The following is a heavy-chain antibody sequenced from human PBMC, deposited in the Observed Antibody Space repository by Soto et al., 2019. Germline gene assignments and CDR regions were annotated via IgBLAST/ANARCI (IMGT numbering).Heavy chain of an antibody. J-gene: IGHJ5*02. CDR3: ARSVFP. V-gene: IGHV4-59*06. CDR2: IYYSGFT. Sequence: PSETLSLTCTLSGGSFSPNYWAWIRQPPGKGLEWIGYIYYSGFTYYNPSLKSRVTISVDTSKNQFSLKLSSVTAADTAVYYCARSVFPWGQGTLVTVSS. CDR1: GGSFSPNY.